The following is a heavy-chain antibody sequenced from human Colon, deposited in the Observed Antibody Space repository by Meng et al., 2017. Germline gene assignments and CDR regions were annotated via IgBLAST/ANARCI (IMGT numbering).Heavy chain of an antibody. CDR2: IYYTGTT. D-gene: IGHD6-19*01. V-gene: IGHV4-34*11. J-gene: IGHJ4*02. CDR1: GGSFSGYY. Sequence: QVQLQQWGAWLLKPSETLSLTCAVYGGSFSGYYWSWIRQPPGKGLEWIGYIYYTGTTNYNPSLKSRVTISVDTSKNQFSLKLSSVTPADTAVYFCARDNLLTSGSRFCFDYWGQGALVTVSS. CDR3: ARDNLLTSGSRFCFDY.